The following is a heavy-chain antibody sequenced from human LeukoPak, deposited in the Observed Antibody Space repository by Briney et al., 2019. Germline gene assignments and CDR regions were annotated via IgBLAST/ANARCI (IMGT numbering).Heavy chain of an antibody. D-gene: IGHD3-22*01. CDR1: GGTFSSYA. J-gene: IGHJ5*02. CDR2: IIPIFGTA. V-gene: IGHV1-69*05. Sequence: ASVKVSCKASGGTFSSYAISWVRQAPGQGLEWMGGIIPIFGTANYAQKFQGRVTITTDESTSTAYMELSSLRSEDTAVYYCASSSGYYYPNWFDHWGQGTLVTVSS. CDR3: ASSSGYYYPNWFDH.